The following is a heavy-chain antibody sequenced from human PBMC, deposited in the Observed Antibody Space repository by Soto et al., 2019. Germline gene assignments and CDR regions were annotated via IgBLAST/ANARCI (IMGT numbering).Heavy chain of an antibody. CDR3: ARRGYYAISAFDI. CDR1: GGSISSSSYY. CDR2: IYYSGST. J-gene: IGHJ3*02. V-gene: IGHV4-39*01. D-gene: IGHD2-8*01. Sequence: QLQLQESGPGLVKPSETLSLTCTVSGGSISSSSYYWGWIRQPPGKGLEWIGSIYYSGSTYYNPSLQSRVTISVDTSKNQFSLKLSSVTAADTAVYYCARRGYYAISAFDIWGQGTMVTVSS.